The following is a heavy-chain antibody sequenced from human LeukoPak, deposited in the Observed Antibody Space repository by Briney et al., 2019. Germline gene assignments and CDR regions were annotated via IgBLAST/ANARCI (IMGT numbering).Heavy chain of an antibody. CDR3: ARAGGLGDGYNYDY. J-gene: IGHJ4*02. D-gene: IGHD5-24*01. Sequence: SVKVSCKASGGTSSSYAISWVRQAPGQGLEWMGRIIPILGIANYAQKFQGRVTITADKSTSTAYMELSSLRSEDTAVYYCARAGGLGDGYNYDYWGQGTLVTVSS. CDR2: IIPILGIA. CDR1: GGTSSSYA. V-gene: IGHV1-69*04.